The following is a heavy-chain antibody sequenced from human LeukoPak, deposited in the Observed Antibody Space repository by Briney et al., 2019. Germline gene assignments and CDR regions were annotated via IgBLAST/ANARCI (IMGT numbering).Heavy chain of an antibody. CDR3: ANESPGYSSSWYVY. CDR1: GFTFSSYG. V-gene: IGHV3-30*18. Sequence: PGGSLRLSCAASGFTFSSYGMHWVRQAPGKGLEWVAVISYDGSNKYYADSVKGRLTISRDNSKNTLYLQMNSLRAEDTAVYYCANESPGYSSSWYVYWGQGTLVTVSS. D-gene: IGHD6-13*01. CDR2: ISYDGSNK. J-gene: IGHJ4*02.